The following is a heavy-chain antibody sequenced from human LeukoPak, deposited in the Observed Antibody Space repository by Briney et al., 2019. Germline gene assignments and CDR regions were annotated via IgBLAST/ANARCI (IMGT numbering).Heavy chain of an antibody. CDR1: GYRFTTYW. CDR3: ARTDKWNDEKFDY. Sequence: GESLKISCKGSGYRFTTYWIGWVRQMPGKGLEWMGIIYPGDSDTKYSPSFQGQVTMSVDRSLSIAYLQWQSLKASDTAMYYCARTDKWNDEKFDYWGQGTLVTVSS. CDR2: IYPGDSDT. V-gene: IGHV5-51*01. D-gene: IGHD1-1*01. J-gene: IGHJ4*02.